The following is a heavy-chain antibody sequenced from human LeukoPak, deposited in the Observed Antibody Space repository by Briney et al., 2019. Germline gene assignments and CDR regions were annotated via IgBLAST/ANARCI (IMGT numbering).Heavy chain of an antibody. CDR3: ARLSGGSYHMDV. Sequence: SETLSLTCTVSGDSITNYYWSWIRQPPGKGLEWIGSIYYSGSTYYNPSLKSRVAISVYTSKNQFSLKLSSVTAADTAVYYCARLSGGSYHMDVWGKGTTVTVSS. CDR1: GDSITNYY. J-gene: IGHJ6*03. V-gene: IGHV4-59*05. D-gene: IGHD2/OR15-2a*01. CDR2: IYYSGST.